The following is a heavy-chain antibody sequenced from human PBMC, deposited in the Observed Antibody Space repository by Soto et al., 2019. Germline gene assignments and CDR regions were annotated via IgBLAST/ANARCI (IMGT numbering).Heavy chain of an antibody. CDR1: GYSFTTYW. D-gene: IGHD5-18*01. CDR3: ARDTALDSYGRYYFDY. V-gene: IGHV5-51*01. J-gene: IGHJ4*02. CDR2: IYPPDSQA. Sequence: GDSLKISCKGSGYSFTTYWIGWVRQMPGKGLEWMGIIYPPDSQARYSPSFQGQVTLSVDKSINTAYLQWSSLKASDTAMYYCARDTALDSYGRYYFDYWGQGTLVTVSS.